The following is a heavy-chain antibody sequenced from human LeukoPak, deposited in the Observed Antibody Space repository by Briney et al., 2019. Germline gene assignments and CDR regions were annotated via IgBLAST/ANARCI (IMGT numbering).Heavy chain of an antibody. J-gene: IGHJ4*02. CDR3: ARARSVTWTFSYFDY. D-gene: IGHD4-17*01. CDR1: GYTFTGYY. Sequence: GAAVKVSCMPSGYTFTGYYLHWVRQAPGQGLEWMGWVNPNSGGTNYAKRFEGRVTMTRDTSISTAYMELSRLTSDDTAVYYCARARSVTWTFSYFDYWGRGTLVTVSS. V-gene: IGHV1-2*02. CDR2: VNPNSGGT.